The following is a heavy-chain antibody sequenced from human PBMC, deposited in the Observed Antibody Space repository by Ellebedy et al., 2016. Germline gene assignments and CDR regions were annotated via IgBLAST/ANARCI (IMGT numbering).Heavy chain of an antibody. Sequence: ASVKVSCXASGYTFTNYGISWVRQAPGQGLEWMGWISPYNGETDYAQKIQGRVTMTTDTSTSTAYMEVRSLGSDDTAVYYCARDLRGSEPVRFWGQGTQVTVSS. J-gene: IGHJ4*02. CDR2: ISPYNGET. CDR1: GYTFTNYG. V-gene: IGHV1-18*01. D-gene: IGHD1-26*01. CDR3: ARDLRGSEPVRF.